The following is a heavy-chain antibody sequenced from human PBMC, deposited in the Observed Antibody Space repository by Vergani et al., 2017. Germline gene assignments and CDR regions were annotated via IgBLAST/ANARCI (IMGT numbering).Heavy chain of an antibody. CDR3: ARGRPAAMGAAYGMDV. CDR2: IYSGGST. CDR1: GFTVSSNY. D-gene: IGHD2-2*01. Sequence: EVQLVESGGGLVQPGGSLRLSCAASGFTVSSNYMSWVRQAPGKGLEWVSVIYSGGSTYYADSVKGRFTISRDNSKNTLYLQMNSLRAEDTAVYYCARGRPAAMGAAYGMDVWGQGTTVIVSS. J-gene: IGHJ6*02. V-gene: IGHV3-66*02.